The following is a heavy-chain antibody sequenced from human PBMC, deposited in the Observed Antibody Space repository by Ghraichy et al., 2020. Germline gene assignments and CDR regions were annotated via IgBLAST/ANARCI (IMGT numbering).Heavy chain of an antibody. CDR2: IFHSGST. D-gene: IGHD1-1*01. J-gene: IGHJ4*02. V-gene: IGHV4-59*01. CDR1: GDPISESY. Sequence: SETLSLTCTVSGDPISESYWSWIRQPPGKGLEWIGYIFHSGSTNYNPSLKSRVTISLDKSKNQFSVKLRSVTAADTAVYFCARDKETTFDSWGQGTLVTVSS. CDR3: ARDKETTFDS.